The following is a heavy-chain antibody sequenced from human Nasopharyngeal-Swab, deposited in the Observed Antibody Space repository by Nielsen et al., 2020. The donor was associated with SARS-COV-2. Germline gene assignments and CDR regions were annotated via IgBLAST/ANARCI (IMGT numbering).Heavy chain of an antibody. CDR2: INPSGGST. CDR3: ARELHSGGWGTPHWYFDL. J-gene: IGHJ2*01. V-gene: IGHV1-46*01. Sequence: WVRQAPGQGLEWMGIINPSGGSTSSAQKFQGRVTMTRDTSTSTVYMELSSLRSEDTAVYYCARELHSGGWGTPHWYFDLWGRGTLVTVSS. D-gene: IGHD6-19*01.